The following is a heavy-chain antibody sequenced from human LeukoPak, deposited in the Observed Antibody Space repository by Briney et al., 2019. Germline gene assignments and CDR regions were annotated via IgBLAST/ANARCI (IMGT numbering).Heavy chain of an antibody. J-gene: IGHJ4*02. CDR3: ARTVGALDY. CDR2: ISASGDTT. V-gene: IGHV3-23*01. CDR1: GFTVGTNS. Sequence: GGSLRLSCAASGFTVGTNSMSWVRQSPGKGLEWVSVISASGDTTYYADSVKGRFTISRDNSKNTLYLQMSSLRAGDTAVYYCARTVGALDYWGQGTLVTVSS. D-gene: IGHD1-26*01.